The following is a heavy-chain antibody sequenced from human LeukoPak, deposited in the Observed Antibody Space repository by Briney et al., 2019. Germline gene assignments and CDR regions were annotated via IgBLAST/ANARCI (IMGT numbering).Heavy chain of an antibody. Sequence: GGSLRLSCAASGFTFSGYDMHWVRQATGKGLEWVSAIGTAGDTYYPGSVRGRFTISRENAKNSLYLQMNSLRAGDTAVYYCARAPGYYGMDVWGQGTTVTVSS. CDR3: ARAPGYYGMDV. J-gene: IGHJ6*02. CDR2: IGTAGDT. V-gene: IGHV3-13*01. CDR1: GFTFSGYD.